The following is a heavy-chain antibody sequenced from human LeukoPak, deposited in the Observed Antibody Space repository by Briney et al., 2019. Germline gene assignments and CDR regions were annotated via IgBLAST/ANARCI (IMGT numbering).Heavy chain of an antibody. V-gene: IGHV3-49*05. Sequence: KSGGSLRLSCTASGFIFGDYSMTWFRQAPGKGLEWVGFISSKADGGTTEYAASVKGRFTISRDDSNSIAYLQMNSLKTEDTAVYYCTREDVRGPNDYYYYGMDVWGQGTTVTVSS. J-gene: IGHJ6*02. CDR2: ISSKADGGTT. CDR1: GFIFGDYS. D-gene: IGHD3-10*02. CDR3: TREDVRGPNDYYYYGMDV.